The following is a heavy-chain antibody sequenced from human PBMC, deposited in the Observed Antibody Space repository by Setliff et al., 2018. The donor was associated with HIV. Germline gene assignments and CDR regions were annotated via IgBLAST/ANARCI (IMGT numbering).Heavy chain of an antibody. CDR3: ASDINYCSSFSCYGGGFDY. D-gene: IGHD2-2*01. J-gene: IGHJ4*02. V-gene: IGHV3-15*01. CDR2: LKTSGDGETT. Sequence: PGGSLRLSCAASGFNFHQAWMSWVRQSPGKGLEWVGRLKTSGDGETTYYADSVKGRFTISRDSSKNTVFLQMNSLRAEDTAVYYCASDINYCSSFSCYGGGFDYWGQGTLVTVSS. CDR1: GFNFHQAW.